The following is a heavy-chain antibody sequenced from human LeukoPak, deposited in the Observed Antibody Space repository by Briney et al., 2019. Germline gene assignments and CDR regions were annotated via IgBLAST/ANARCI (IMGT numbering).Heavy chain of an antibody. D-gene: IGHD4-17*01. CDR1: GFPFSNRA. Sequence: GGSLRLPCGASGFPFSNRAMSGVRQAPGKGLEWGSATSGRGGYTHYADSARGRFPFSRDNSKNTLYLQMNSLRGEDTAVYYWARRGESTNFGDYRFDSCGQGALGTVSS. CDR3: ARRGESTNFGDYRFDS. J-gene: IGHJ4*02. CDR2: TSGRGGYT. V-gene: IGHV3-23*01.